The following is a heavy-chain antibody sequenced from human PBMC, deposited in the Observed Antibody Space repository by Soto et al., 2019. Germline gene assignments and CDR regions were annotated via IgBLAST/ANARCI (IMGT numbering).Heavy chain of an antibody. CDR2: MNPNSGNT. D-gene: IGHD3-3*01. CDR1: GYTFTSYD. J-gene: IGHJ6*03. CDR3: ARIVSYDFWSGYYPVYYYYYMDV. V-gene: IGHV1-8*01. Sequence: QVQLVQSGAEVKKPGASVKVSCKASGYTFTSYDINWVRQATGQGLEWMGWMNPNSGNTGYAQKFQGRVTMTRNTPISTAYMELSSLRSEDTAVYYCARIVSYDFWSGYYPVYYYYYMDVWGKGTTVTVSS.